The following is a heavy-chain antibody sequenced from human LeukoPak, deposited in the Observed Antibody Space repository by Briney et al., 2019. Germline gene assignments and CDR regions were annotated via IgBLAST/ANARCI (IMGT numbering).Heavy chain of an antibody. Sequence: GGSLRLSCAASGFTFSSYAMSWVRQAAGKGLEWVSAISGSGGSTYYADSVKGRFTISRDNSKNTLYLQMNSLRAEDTAVYYCRIQDTATFDYWGQGTLVTVSS. CDR2: ISGSGGST. CDR1: GFTFSSYA. J-gene: IGHJ4*02. CDR3: RIQDTATFDY. V-gene: IGHV3-23*01. D-gene: IGHD5-18*01.